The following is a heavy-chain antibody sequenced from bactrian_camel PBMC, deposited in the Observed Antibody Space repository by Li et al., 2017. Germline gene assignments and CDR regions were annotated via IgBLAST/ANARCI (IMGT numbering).Heavy chain of an antibody. CDR3: ASDTFYCSGGRCYCNTGIKDVYRY. CDR1: GYTSKEYC. Sequence: HVQLVESGGGSVQTGGSLTLSCVASGYTSKEYCMAWFRQRPGEEREGVAAIDSDGKTEYKDSVKGRFTISKDNGKNTLYLQMNSLKPEDTAMYYCASDTFYCSGGRCYCNTGIKDVYRYWGQGTQVTVS. CDR2: IDSDGKT. V-gene: IGHV3S1*01. D-gene: IGHD2*01. J-gene: IGHJ4*01.